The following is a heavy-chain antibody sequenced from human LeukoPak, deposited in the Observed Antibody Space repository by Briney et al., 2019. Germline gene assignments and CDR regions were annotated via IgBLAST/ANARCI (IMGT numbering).Heavy chain of an antibody. Sequence: SETLSLTCTVSGYSIASGYLWGWIRQTPEKGLEWIATIYHSGRTYYNLSLKSRVTISMDTSRNQFSLKVTSVTAADTALYFCARGGPWKLSHRDYFDYWGQGTLVTVSS. D-gene: IGHD1-1*01. CDR3: ARGGPWKLSHRDYFDY. CDR2: IYHSGRT. V-gene: IGHV4-38-2*02. J-gene: IGHJ4*02. CDR1: GYSIASGYL.